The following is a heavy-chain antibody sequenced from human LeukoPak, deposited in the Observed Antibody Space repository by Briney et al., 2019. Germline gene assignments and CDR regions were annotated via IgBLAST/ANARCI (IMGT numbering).Heavy chain of an antibody. CDR2: VSSSGSTI. Sequence: PGGSLRLSCAASGFTFSDYYMSWIRQAPGKGLEWVSYVSSSGSTIYYADSVKGRFTISRDNAKNSLYLQMNSLRAEDTAVYYCARGGNWNYARWTARYWGQGTLVTVSS. CDR3: ARGGNWNYARWTARY. V-gene: IGHV3-11*01. J-gene: IGHJ4*02. CDR1: GFTFSDYY. D-gene: IGHD1-7*01.